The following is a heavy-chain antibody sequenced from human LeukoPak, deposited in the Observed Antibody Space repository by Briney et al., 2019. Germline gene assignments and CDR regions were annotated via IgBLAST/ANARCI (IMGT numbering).Heavy chain of an antibody. V-gene: IGHV3-43*01. D-gene: IGHD3-16*01. J-gene: IGHJ4*02. CDR3: ATERSRYFDH. Sequence: GGSLRLSCAASGFSFNDYTLHWARQAPGKGLELVSLITRDGGHTYYADSVKGRFTISRDISKKSFYLQMNSLSTDDTALYYCATERSRYFDHWGQGTLVTVSP. CDR2: ITRDGGHT. CDR1: GFSFNDYT.